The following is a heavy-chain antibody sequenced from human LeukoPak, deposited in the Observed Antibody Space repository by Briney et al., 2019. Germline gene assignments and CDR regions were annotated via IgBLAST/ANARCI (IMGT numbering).Heavy chain of an antibody. CDR2: IFHSGTT. V-gene: IGHV4-61*01. CDR1: GGSVTSSSYF. CDR3: ARDDGRGSGWSTIDY. J-gene: IGHJ4*02. D-gene: IGHD6-19*01. Sequence: PSETLSLTCTVSGGSVTSSSYFWSWIRQPLGKGLEWIGYIFHSGTTNYNPSLQSRVTISLDTSKNQFSLKLSSVTAADTAVYYCARDDGRGSGWSTIDYWGQGTLVTVSS.